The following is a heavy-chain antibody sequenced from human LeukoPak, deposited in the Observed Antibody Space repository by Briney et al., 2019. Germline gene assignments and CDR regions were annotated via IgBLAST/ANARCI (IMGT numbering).Heavy chain of an antibody. V-gene: IGHV3-30*02. CDR1: GFTFSSYG. D-gene: IGHD6-6*01. CDR3: AKDPSTPYDSSSGNWFDP. Sequence: GGSLRLSCAASGFTFSSYGMHWVRQAPGKGLEWVAFIRYDGSNKYYADSVKGRFTISRDNSKNTLYLQMNSLRAEDTAVYYCAKDPSTPYDSSSGNWFDPWGQGTLVTVSS. CDR2: IRYDGSNK. J-gene: IGHJ5*02.